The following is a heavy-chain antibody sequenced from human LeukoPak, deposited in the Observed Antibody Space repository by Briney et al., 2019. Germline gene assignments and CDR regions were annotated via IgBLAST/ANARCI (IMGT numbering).Heavy chain of an antibody. CDR2: ISSSSSYI. D-gene: IGHD6-6*01. CDR1: GFTFSSYS. CDR3: AREVRSSSSH. J-gene: IGHJ4*02. V-gene: IGHV3-21*01. Sequence: GGSLGLSCAASGFTFSSYSMNCVPDAPGKGLERVSSISSSSSYIYYADSVKGRFTISRDNAKNSLYLQMNSLGAEDTAVYYCAREVRSSSSHWGQGTLVTVSS.